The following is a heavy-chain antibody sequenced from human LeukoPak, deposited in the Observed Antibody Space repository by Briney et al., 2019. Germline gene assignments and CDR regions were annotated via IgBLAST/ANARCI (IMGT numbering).Heavy chain of an antibody. CDR3: ARDQRSGIAVAGSNWFDP. D-gene: IGHD6-19*01. CDR2: IYYSGST. Sequence: SETLSLTCTVSGGSISSYYWSWLRQPPGKGLEWIGYIYYSGSTNYNPSLKSRVTISVDTSKNQFSLKLSSVTAADTAVYYCARDQRSGIAVAGSNWFDPWGQGTLVTVSS. V-gene: IGHV4-59*01. J-gene: IGHJ5*02. CDR1: GGSISSYY.